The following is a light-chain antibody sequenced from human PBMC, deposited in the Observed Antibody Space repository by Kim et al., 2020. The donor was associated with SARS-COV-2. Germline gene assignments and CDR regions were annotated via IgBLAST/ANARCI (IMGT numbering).Light chain of an antibody. J-gene: IGKJ1*01. CDR3: QQYNSYSGT. V-gene: IGKV1-5*01. CDR1: QSISSW. Sequence: DIQMTQSPSTLSASVGDRVTITCRASQSISSWLAWYQQKPGKAPKLLIYDASSLESGVPSRFSGSGSGTEFTLTISSLQPDDFATYYCQQYNSYSGTVGRGTKVDIK. CDR2: DAS.